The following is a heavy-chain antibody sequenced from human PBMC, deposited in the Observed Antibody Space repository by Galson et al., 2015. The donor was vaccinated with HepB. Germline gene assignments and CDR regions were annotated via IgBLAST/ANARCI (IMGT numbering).Heavy chain of an antibody. J-gene: IGHJ3*02. CDR1: GYTFTSYG. V-gene: IGHV1-18*01. D-gene: IGHD4-17*01. Sequence: SVKVSCKASGYTFTSYGFTWVRQAPGQGIEWMGWISAYNGDTYYAQNLQGRVTITTDTSTSTASMELRSLRSDDTAVYYCARAHAYGRGSYDIWGQGTMVVVSS. CDR3: ARAHAYGRGSYDI. CDR2: ISAYNGDT.